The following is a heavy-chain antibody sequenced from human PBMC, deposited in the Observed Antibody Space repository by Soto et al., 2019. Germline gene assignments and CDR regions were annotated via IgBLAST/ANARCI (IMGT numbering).Heavy chain of an antibody. CDR1: GFTFSSYA. CDR2: ISGSGGST. Sequence: GGSLRLSCAASGFTFSSYAMSWVHQAPGKGLEWVSAISGSGGSTYYADSVKGRFTISRDNSKNTLYLQMNSLRAEDTAVYYCAKRLYSNYVSYYYMDVWGKGTTVTVSS. V-gene: IGHV3-23*01. D-gene: IGHD4-4*01. J-gene: IGHJ6*03. CDR3: AKRLYSNYVSYYYMDV.